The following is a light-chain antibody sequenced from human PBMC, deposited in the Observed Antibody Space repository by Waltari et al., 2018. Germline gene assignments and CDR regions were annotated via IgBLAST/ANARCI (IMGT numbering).Light chain of an antibody. CDR2: DAS. V-gene: IGKV3-20*01. CDR1: QSGSGSY. Sequence: EIVLTQSPDTLSLSPGERATLSCRASQSGSGSYLAWYQQKPGQAPRLLISDASSRAADIPDRFSGSGSGTDFTLTISSLEPEDFAVYYCQQYGTSPTWTFGQGTKVEIK. J-gene: IGKJ1*01. CDR3: QQYGTSPTWT.